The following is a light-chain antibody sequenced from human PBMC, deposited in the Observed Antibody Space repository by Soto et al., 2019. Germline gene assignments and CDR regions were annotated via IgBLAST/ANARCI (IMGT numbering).Light chain of an antibody. CDR3: QQSYSTPYT. J-gene: IGKJ2*01. Sequence: DIQMTQAPPSLSASVGHSDTITCRASQTIGTHLNWYQQRSGKAPKLLIYSAFSLQGGVPSRFSGSGSGTDFTLSISSLQSEDFATYYCQQSYSTPYTFGQGTNLEI. V-gene: IGKV1-39*01. CDR1: QTIGTH. CDR2: SAF.